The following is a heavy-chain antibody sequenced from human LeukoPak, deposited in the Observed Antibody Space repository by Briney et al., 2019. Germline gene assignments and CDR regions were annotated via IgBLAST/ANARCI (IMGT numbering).Heavy chain of an antibody. V-gene: IGHV4-59*13. Sequence: SETLSLTCTVSGGSISSYYWSWTRQPPGKGLEWIGYIYYSGSTNYNPSLKSRVTISVDTSKNQFSLKLSSVTAADTAVYYCARFEVGAGNYYYGMDVWGQGTTVTVSS. CDR3: ARFEVGAGNYYYGMDV. D-gene: IGHD1-26*01. CDR2: IYYSGST. CDR1: GGSISSYY. J-gene: IGHJ6*02.